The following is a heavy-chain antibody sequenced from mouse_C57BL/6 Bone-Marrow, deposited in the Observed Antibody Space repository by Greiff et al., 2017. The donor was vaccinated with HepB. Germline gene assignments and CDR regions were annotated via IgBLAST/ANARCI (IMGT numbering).Heavy chain of an antibody. CDR1: GFTFSDYY. V-gene: IGHV5-16*01. CDR3: AREGVVATDYYAMDY. J-gene: IGHJ4*01. D-gene: IGHD1-1*01. CDR2: INYDGSST. Sequence: EVKLVESEGGLVQPGSSMKLSCTASGFTFSDYYMAWVRQVPEKGLEWVANINYDGSSTYYLDSLKSRFIISRDNAKNILYLQMSSLKSEDTATYYCAREGVVATDYYAMDYWGQGTSVTVSS.